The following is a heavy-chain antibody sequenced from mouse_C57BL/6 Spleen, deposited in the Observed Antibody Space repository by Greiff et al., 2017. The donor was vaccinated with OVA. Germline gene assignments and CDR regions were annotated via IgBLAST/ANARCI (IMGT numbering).Heavy chain of an antibody. CDR1: GYTFTSYW. J-gene: IGHJ2*01. Sequence: QVQLQQPGAELVMPGASVKLSCKASGYTFTSYWMHWVKQRPGQGLEWIGEIDPSDSYTNYNQKFKGKSTLTVDKSSSTAYMQLSSLTSEDSAVYYWARPPYGNYVPFDKGGQGPTPTVPS. V-gene: IGHV1-69*01. CDR2: IDPSDSYT. CDR3: ARPPYGNYVPFDK. D-gene: IGHD2-10*02.